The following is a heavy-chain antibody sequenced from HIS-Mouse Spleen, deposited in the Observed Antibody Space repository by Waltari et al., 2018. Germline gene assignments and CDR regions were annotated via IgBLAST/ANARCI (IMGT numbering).Heavy chain of an antibody. J-gene: IGHJ3*02. D-gene: IGHD3-10*01. V-gene: IGHV3-33*01. CDR1: GFHFSTYG. Sequence: QVQLVESGGGVVQPGRSLRPPCAASGFHFSTYGLHWVSQAPGKGLEWVAVIWYDGSNKYYADSVKGRFTISRDNSKNTLYLQMNSLRAEDTAVYYCASISLWGGPVDIWGQGTMVTVSS. CDR2: IWYDGSNK. CDR3: ASISLWGGPVDI.